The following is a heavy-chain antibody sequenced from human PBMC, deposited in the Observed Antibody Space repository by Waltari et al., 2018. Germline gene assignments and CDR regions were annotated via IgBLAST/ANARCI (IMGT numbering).Heavy chain of an antibody. J-gene: IGHJ4*02. Sequence: QVQLVESGGGVVQPGGSLRLSCAASGFTFSSYGMHWVRQAPGKGLEWVAFIRYEGSNKYYADSVKGRFTSSRDNSKNTLYLQMNSLRAEDTAVYYCAKGPNIGLDYWGQGTLVTVSS. D-gene: IGHD2-8*01. CDR1: GFTFSSYG. CDR2: IRYEGSNK. V-gene: IGHV3-30*02. CDR3: AKGPNIGLDY.